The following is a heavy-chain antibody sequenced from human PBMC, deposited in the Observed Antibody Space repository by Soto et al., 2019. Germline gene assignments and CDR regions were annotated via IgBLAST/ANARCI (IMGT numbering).Heavy chain of an antibody. CDR1: GFTFSYHA. J-gene: IGHJ6*02. V-gene: IGHV3-30-3*01. D-gene: IGHD1-1*01. CDR3: ARGTTTSAFSAMDV. Sequence: QVQLVESGGGVVQPGRSLRLSCAASGFTFSYHALNWVRQAPGKGLEWVAVISYDGDNKYIAESVKGRFTISRDNSKNTVTLQMNSLRTEDTAMYFFARGTTTSAFSAMDVWGQGTTVTVSS. CDR2: ISYDGDNK.